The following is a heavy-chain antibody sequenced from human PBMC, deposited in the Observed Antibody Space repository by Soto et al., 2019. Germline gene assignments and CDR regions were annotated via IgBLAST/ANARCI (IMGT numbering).Heavy chain of an antibody. J-gene: IGHJ5*02. CDR3: ARVSGWHNWFDP. V-gene: IGHV4-28*01. CDR1: GYSISSSNW. CDR2: IYYSGST. D-gene: IGHD6-19*01. Sequence: PSETLSLTCVVSGYSISSSNWWGWIRQPPGKGLEWIGYIYYSGSTYYNPSLKSRVTMSVDTSKNQFSLKLSSVTAVDTAVYYCARVSGWHNWFDPWGQGTLVTVSS.